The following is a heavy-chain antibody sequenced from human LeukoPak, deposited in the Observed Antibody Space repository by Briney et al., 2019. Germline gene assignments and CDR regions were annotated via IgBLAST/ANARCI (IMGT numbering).Heavy chain of an antibody. Sequence: GGSLRLSCAASGFSFSSYEMNWVRQAPGKGLEWVSNISPSGSTKYYADSVKGRFTVSRHNAKNSLYLQMNSLRAGDTGVYYCTKLAVASADSWGQGTLVTVSS. CDR2: ISPSGSTK. CDR1: GFSFSSYE. CDR3: TKLAVASADS. D-gene: IGHD6-19*01. V-gene: IGHV3-48*03. J-gene: IGHJ4*02.